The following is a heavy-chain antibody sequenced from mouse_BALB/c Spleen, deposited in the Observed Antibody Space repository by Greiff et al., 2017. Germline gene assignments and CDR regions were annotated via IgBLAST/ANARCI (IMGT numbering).Heavy chain of an antibody. CDR3: ARERAYYDDDVGVMDY. CDR1: GYTFTSYW. CDR2: IYPGDGDT. V-gene: IGHV1-87*01. D-gene: IGHD2-4*01. J-gene: IGHJ4*01. Sequence: VQLQQSGAELARPGASVTLSCKASGYTFTSYWMQWVKQRPGQGLEWIGAIYPGDGDTRYTQKFKGKATLTADKSSSTAYMQLSSLASEDSAVYYSARERAYYDDDVGVMDYWGQGTSVTVSA.